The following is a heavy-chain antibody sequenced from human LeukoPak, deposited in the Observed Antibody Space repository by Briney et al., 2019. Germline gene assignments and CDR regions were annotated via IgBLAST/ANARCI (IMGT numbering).Heavy chain of an antibody. CDR3: AREGRTTYDYVWGSYNY. J-gene: IGHJ4*02. CDR1: GGSISSSSYY. D-gene: IGHD3-16*01. V-gene: IGHV4-39*07. Sequence: SETLSLTCTVSGGSISSSSYYWGWIRQPPGKGLEWIGNIYYSGSTYYNPSLKSRVTISVDTSKNQFSLKLSSVTAADTAVYYCAREGRTTYDYVWGSYNYWGQGTLVTVSS. CDR2: IYYSGST.